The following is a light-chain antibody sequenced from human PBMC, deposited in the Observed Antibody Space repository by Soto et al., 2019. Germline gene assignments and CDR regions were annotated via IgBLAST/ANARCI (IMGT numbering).Light chain of an antibody. J-gene: IGKJ5*01. V-gene: IGKV1-5*01. Sequence: IQRTQSPSTLSASVGDRVTITCRASQSISSWLAWYHKKQGKAPKLLIYDVSTLESGVPSRFSGSGSGTELTITISGLKPEDCETDEGQQRYGTPITFGQGTRLEIK. CDR2: DVS. CDR3: QQRYGTPIT. CDR1: QSISSW.